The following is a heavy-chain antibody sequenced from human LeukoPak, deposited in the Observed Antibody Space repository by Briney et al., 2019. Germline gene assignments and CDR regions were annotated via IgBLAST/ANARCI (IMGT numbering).Heavy chain of an antibody. D-gene: IGHD2-15*01. J-gene: IGHJ5*02. V-gene: IGHV1-18*01. Sequence: GASVKVSCKASGYTFTSYGISWVRQAPGQGLEWMGWISAYNGNTNYAQKLQGRVTMTTDTSTSTAYMELRSLRSDDTAVYYCARGRTYSQYCSGGSCFLPFDPWGQGSLVTVSS. CDR3: ARGRTYSQYCSGGSCFLPFDP. CDR1: GYTFTSYG. CDR2: ISAYNGNT.